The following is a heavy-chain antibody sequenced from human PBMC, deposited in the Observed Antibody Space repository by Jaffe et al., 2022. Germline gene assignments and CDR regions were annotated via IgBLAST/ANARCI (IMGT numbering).Heavy chain of an antibody. J-gene: IGHJ3*02. CDR3: AKDIFGVARMDAFDI. CDR2: ISWNSGSI. D-gene: IGHD3-3*01. CDR1: GFTFDDYA. Sequence: EVQLVESGGGLVQPGRSLRLSCAASGFTFDDYAMHWVRQAPGKGLEWVSGISWNSGSIGYADSVKGRFTISRDNAKNSLYLQMNSLRAEDTALYYCAKDIFGVARMDAFDIWGQGTMVTVSS. V-gene: IGHV3-9*01.